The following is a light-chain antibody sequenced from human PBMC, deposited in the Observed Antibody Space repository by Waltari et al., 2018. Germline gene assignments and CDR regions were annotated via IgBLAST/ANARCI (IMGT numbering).Light chain of an antibody. J-gene: IGLJ2*01. CDR2: SNN. CDR1: NSNIGSHA. Sequence: QSLLTQAPSASGTPGQRVTISCSGSNSNIGSHAFNWSQQLPGTAPRLLIYSNNQRTSGVPDRFSGSKSGTSASLAISGLQSEDEADYYCGTWDDSLNGPLFGGGTKVTVL. CDR3: GTWDDSLNGPL. V-gene: IGLV1-44*01.